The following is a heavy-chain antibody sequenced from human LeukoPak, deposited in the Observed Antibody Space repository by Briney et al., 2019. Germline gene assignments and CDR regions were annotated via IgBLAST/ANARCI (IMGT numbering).Heavy chain of an antibody. Sequence: ASVKVSCKASGYTFSIYGFSWVRQAPGQGLEWMGGIIPIFGTANYAQKFQGRVTITADESTSTAYMELSSLRSEDTAVYYCARDYGDPTHFDYWGQGTLVTVSS. D-gene: IGHD4-17*01. CDR2: IIPIFGTA. CDR1: GYTFSIYG. J-gene: IGHJ4*02. CDR3: ARDYGDPTHFDY. V-gene: IGHV1-69*13.